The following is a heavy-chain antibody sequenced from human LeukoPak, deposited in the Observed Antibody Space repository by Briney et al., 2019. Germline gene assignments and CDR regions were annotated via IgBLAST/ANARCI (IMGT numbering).Heavy chain of an antibody. D-gene: IGHD1-26*01. CDR2: ISWNSGSI. Sequence: PGGSLRLSCAASGFTFDDYAMHWVRPAPGKGLEWVSGISWNSGSIGYADSVKGRFTISRDNAKNSLYLQMNSLRAEDTALYYCAKDPVGNYYYYYGMDVWGQGTTVTVSS. V-gene: IGHV3-9*01. CDR3: AKDPVGNYYYYYGMDV. CDR1: GFTFDDYA. J-gene: IGHJ6*02.